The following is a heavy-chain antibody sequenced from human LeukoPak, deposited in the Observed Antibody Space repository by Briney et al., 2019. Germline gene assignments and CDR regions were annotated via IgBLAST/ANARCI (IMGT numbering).Heavy chain of an antibody. D-gene: IGHD3-10*01. CDR3: AKDPTAGAPYP. CDR1: GFTFSSYW. CDR2: ISYDGSNK. V-gene: IGHV3-30*18. J-gene: IGHJ5*02. Sequence: GGSLRLSCAASGFTFSSYWMSWVRQAPGKGLEWVAVISYDGSNKYYADSVKGRFTISRDNSKNTLYLQMNSLRAEDTAVYYCAKDPTAGAPYPWGQGTLVTVSS.